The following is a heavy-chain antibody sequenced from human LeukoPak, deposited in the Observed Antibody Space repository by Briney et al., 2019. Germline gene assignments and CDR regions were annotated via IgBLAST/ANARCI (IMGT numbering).Heavy chain of an antibody. CDR3: AHSPRVTASYP. D-gene: IGHD2-21*01. CDR2: ISSDGSGT. CDR1: GFTFSSYW. J-gene: IGHJ5*02. Sequence: GGSLRLSCAVSGFTFSSYWMHWVRQAPGKGLVWVSRISSDGSGTSYADSVKGRFTISRNNFKNTVALQMSSLRLEDTAVYYCAHSPRVTASYPWGQGTLVTVSS. V-gene: IGHV3-74*01.